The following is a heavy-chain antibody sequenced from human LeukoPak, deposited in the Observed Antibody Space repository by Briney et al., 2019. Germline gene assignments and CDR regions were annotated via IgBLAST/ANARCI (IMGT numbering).Heavy chain of an antibody. CDR3: ARVRYSSGWYPFDY. CDR1: GGSISIYY. J-gene: IGHJ4*02. D-gene: IGHD6-19*01. CDR2: IYYSGNT. Sequence: SETLSLTCTVPGGSISIYYWSWIRQPPGKGLEWIGYIYYSGNTNYNTSLKRRVTISVETSKNQFSLKLRSVTAADTAVYYCARVRYSSGWYPFDYWGQGTLVTVSS. V-gene: IGHV4-59*01.